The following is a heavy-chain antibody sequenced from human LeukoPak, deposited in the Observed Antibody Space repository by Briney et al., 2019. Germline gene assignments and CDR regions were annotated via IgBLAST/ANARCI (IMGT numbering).Heavy chain of an antibody. Sequence: PGGSLRLSCAAPKFTFSTSALSWVRQAPGRGLEWASGISGSGAKAYYSDSVKGRFTISRDNSKNTLYLQMNSLRAEDTAVYYCARERRRYDSSGYGMDVWGQGTTVTVSS. J-gene: IGHJ6*02. D-gene: IGHD3-22*01. CDR2: ISGSGAKA. CDR3: ARERRRYDSSGYGMDV. CDR1: KFTFSTSA. V-gene: IGHV3-23*01.